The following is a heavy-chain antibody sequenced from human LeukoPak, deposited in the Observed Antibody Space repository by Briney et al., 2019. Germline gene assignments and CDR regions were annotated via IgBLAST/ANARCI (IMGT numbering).Heavy chain of an antibody. J-gene: IGHJ4*02. CDR1: GFTLSSYG. CDR2: IWYDGTNK. CDR3: ARAAYDNSGYLTL. Sequence: GRSLRLSCVASGFTLSSYGMHWVRQAPGKRLEWAAVIWYDGTNKYYADSVKGRFTISRDSPKNTLYLQMNSLRAEDTAVYYCARAAYDNSGYLTLWGQGTLVTVSS. D-gene: IGHD3-22*01. V-gene: IGHV3-33*01.